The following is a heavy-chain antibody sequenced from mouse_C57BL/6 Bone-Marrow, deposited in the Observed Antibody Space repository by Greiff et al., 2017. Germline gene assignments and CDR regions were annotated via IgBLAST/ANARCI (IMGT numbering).Heavy chain of an antibody. Sequence: VQLQESGPGLVQPSQSLSITCTVSGFSLTSYGVHWVRQSPGKGLEWLGVIWRGGSTDYNAAFMSRLSITKDNSKSQVFFKMNSLQADDTAIYYCASYDGYYGWAMDYWGQGTSVTGSS. V-gene: IGHV2-5*01. CDR2: IWRGGST. CDR1: GFSLTSYG. D-gene: IGHD2-3*01. CDR3: ASYDGYYGWAMDY. J-gene: IGHJ4*01.